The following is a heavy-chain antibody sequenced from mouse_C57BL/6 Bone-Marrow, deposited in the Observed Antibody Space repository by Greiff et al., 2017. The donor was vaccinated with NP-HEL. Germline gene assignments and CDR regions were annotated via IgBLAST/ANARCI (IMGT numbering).Heavy chain of an antibody. CDR2: FRNKANGYTT. CDR3: ARSIYYDYADDPFYAMDY. D-gene: IGHD2-4*01. V-gene: IGHV7-3*01. CDR1: GFTFTDYY. Sequence: EVMLVESGGGLVQPGGSLSLSCAASGFTFTDYYISWVRPPPGWALEWLGFFRNKANGYTTEYSASVNGRFTISRDNSQSILYLQMTSLIAVDIATYYCARSIYYDYADDPFYAMDYWGQGTSVTVSS. J-gene: IGHJ4*01.